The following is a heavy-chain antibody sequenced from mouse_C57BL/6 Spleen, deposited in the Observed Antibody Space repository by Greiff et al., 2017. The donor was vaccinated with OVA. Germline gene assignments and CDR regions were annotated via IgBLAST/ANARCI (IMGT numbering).Heavy chain of an antibody. Sequence: EVQLQQSGPELVKPGASVKIPCKASGYTFTDYNMDWVKQSHGKSLEWIGDINPNNGGTIYNQKFKGKATLTVDKSSSTAYMELRSLTSEDTAFYYCARSSYYSPLYAMDYWGQGTSVTVSS. CDR1: GYTFTDYN. V-gene: IGHV1-18*01. CDR3: ARSSYYSPLYAMDY. D-gene: IGHD2-12*01. J-gene: IGHJ4*01. CDR2: INPNNGGT.